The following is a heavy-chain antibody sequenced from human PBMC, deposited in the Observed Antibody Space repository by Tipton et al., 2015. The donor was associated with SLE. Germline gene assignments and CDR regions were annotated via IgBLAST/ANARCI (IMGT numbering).Heavy chain of an antibody. Sequence: TLSLTCTVSGGSISSHYWSWLRQPPGKGLEWIGYIYTSGSTNYNPSLKSRVTISVDTSKNQFSLKLSSVTAADTAVYYCASSRSGSSWYGYAFDIWGQGTMVTVSS. CDR3: ASSRSGSSWYGYAFDI. CDR1: GGSISSHY. CDR2: IYTSGST. V-gene: IGHV4-4*08. D-gene: IGHD6-13*01. J-gene: IGHJ3*02.